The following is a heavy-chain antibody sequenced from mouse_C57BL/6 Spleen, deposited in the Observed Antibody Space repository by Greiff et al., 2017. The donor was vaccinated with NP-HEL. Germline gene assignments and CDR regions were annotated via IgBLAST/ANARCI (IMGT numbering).Heavy chain of an antibody. J-gene: IGHJ2*01. D-gene: IGHD3-1*01. CDR1: GYTFTSYT. CDR2: INPSSGYT. V-gene: IGHV1-4*01. Sequence: VQLQQSGAELVKPGASVKMSCKASGYTFTSYTMHWVKQRPGQGLEWIGYINPSSGYTKYNQKFKDKATLTADKSSSTAYMQLSSLTSADSAVYYCARKGTRASYWGQGTTLTVSS. CDR3: ARKGTRASY.